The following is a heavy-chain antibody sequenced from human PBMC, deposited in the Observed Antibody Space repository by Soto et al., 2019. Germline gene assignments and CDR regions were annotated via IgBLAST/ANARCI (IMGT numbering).Heavy chain of an antibody. V-gene: IGHV3-23*01. CDR1: GFTFGTTD. Sequence: GGSLRLSCAASGFTFGTTDMSWVRQAPGEGLEWVSTIDGSGGITYYADSVKGRFTISRDNSRNTVYLQMNSLRGDDTALYYCVKNSGWFNTWGQGALVTVSA. CDR3: VKNSGWFNT. D-gene: IGHD3-10*01. CDR2: IDGSGGIT. J-gene: IGHJ5*02.